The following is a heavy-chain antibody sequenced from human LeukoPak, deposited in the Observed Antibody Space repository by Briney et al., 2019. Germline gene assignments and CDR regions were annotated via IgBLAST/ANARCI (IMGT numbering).Heavy chain of an antibody. CDR3: ARVGLSGRQWLLSSPRRYCSSTSCYGAFDI. D-gene: IGHD2-2*01. V-gene: IGHV1-69*13. Sequence: SVKVSCKASGGTFSSYAISWVRQAPGQGLEWMGGIIPIFGTANYAQKFPGRVTITADESTSTAYVELSSLRSEDTAVYYCARVGLSGRQWLLSSPRRYCSSTSCYGAFDIWGQGTMVTVSS. J-gene: IGHJ3*02. CDR2: IIPIFGTA. CDR1: GGTFSSYA.